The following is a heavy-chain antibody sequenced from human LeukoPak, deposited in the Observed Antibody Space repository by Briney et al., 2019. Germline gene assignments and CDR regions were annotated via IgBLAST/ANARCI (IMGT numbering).Heavy chain of an antibody. D-gene: IGHD3-22*01. J-gene: IGHJ4*02. V-gene: IGHV3-30*18. CDR2: ISYDGSKE. CDR1: GFSFSSYG. CDR3: AKPPYDSSGYYQSTFDY. Sequence: PGGSLRLPCAASGFSFSSYGMHWVRQAPGKGLEWVAVISYDGSKEYYADSVQGRFTISRDNPKNTLYLQMNSLRAEDTAVYYCAKPPYDSSGYYQSTFDYWGQGTLVTVSS.